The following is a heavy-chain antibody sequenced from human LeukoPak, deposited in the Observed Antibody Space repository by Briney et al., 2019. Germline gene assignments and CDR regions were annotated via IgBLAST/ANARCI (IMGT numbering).Heavy chain of an antibody. CDR2: ISGSRGTT. CDR3: AKERTGGWPFDY. Sequence: GGSLRLSCAASGFTFSTYEMNWVRQAPGKGLEWVSGISGSRGTTYYADSVKGRLTISRDNSKNTLYLQMNSLRADDTAVYYCAKERTGGWPFDYWGQGTLVTVSS. CDR1: GFTFSTYE. V-gene: IGHV3-23*01. J-gene: IGHJ4*02. D-gene: IGHD6-19*01.